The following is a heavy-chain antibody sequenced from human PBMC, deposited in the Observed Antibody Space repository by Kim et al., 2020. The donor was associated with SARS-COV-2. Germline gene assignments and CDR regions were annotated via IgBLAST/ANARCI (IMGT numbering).Heavy chain of an antibody. CDR2: IYYSGST. J-gene: IGHJ5*02. D-gene: IGHD3-3*01. V-gene: IGHV4-39*01. CDR3: ASQGLEWLLLPSWFDP. Sequence: SETLSLTCTVSGGSISSSSYYWGWIRQPPGKGLEWIGSIYYSGSTYYNPSLKSRVTISVDTSKNQFSLKLSSVTAADTAVYYCASQGLEWLLLPSWFDPWGQGTLVTVSS. CDR1: GGSISSSSYY.